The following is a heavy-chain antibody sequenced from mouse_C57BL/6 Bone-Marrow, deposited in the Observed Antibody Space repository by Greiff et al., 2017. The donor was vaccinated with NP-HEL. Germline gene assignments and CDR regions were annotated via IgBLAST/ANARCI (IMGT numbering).Heavy chain of an antibody. V-gene: IGHV1-19*01. CDR2: IHPYNGGT. Sequence: EVQLQQSGPVLVKPGASVKMSCKASGYTFTDYYMNWVKQSHGKSLEWIGVIHPYNGGTSYNQKFKGKATLTVDKSSSTAYMALNSLTSEDSAVYDCARGWLLVAWYFDVWGTGTTVTVSS. CDR1: GYTFTDYY. J-gene: IGHJ1*03. D-gene: IGHD2-3*01. CDR3: ARGWLLVAWYFDV.